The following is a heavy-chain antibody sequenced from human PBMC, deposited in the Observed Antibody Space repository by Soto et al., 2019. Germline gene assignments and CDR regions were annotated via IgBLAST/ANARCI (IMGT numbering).Heavy chain of an antibody. CDR1: GGTFSSYT. CDR3: ARMCYYGSGTYYYYGMDV. J-gene: IGHJ6*02. CDR2: IIPILGIA. D-gene: IGHD3-10*01. V-gene: IGHV1-69*02. Sequence: QVQLVQSGAEVKKPGSSVKVSCKASGGTFSSYTISWVRQAPGQGLEWMGRIIPILGIANYAQKFQGRVTITADKSTSTAYMELSSLRSEDTAVYYCARMCYYGSGTYYYYGMDVWGQGTTVTVSS.